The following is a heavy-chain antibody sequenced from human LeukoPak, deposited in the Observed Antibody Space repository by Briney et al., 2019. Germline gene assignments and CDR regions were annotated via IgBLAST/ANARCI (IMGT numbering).Heavy chain of an antibody. CDR3: VKSKQDSGWGPFFMDI. V-gene: IGHV3-30*02. J-gene: IGHJ6*03. CDR2: IRYDGNRK. CDR1: GFSFNSYG. D-gene: IGHD6-19*01. Sequence: GGSLRLSCAASGFSFNSYGMHWVRQAPGKGLEWVAFIRYDGNRKFYRESVKGRFTIHRDTSKNLLYLQMHSLGRDDTGGYFCVKSKQDSGWGPFFMDIWGKGTTVIVSS.